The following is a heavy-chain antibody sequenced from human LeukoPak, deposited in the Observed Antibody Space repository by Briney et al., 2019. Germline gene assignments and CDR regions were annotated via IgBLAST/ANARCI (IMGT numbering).Heavy chain of an antibody. CDR1: GGTFSSYA. V-gene: IGHV1-69*13. CDR2: IIPIFGTA. CDR3: ASLLPLGSSSH. J-gene: IGHJ4*02. D-gene: IGHD6-6*01. Sequence: SVKVSCXASGGTFSSYAISWVRQAPGQGLEWMGGIIPIFGTANYAQKFQGRVTITADESTSTAYMELSSLRSEDTAVYYCASLLPLGSSSHWGRGTLVTVSS.